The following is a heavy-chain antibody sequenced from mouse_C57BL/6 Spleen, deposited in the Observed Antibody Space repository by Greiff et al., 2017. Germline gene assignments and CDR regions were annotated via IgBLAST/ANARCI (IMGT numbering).Heavy chain of an antibody. Sequence: VQLQQSGPELVKPGASVKMSCKASGYTSTDYNMHWVKQSHGKSLEWIGYINPNNGGTSYNQKFKGKATLTVNKSSSTAYMELRSLTSEDSAVYYCARTLYSNYFDYWGQGTTLTVSS. CDR1: GYTSTDYN. CDR2: INPNNGGT. CDR3: ARTLYSNYFDY. V-gene: IGHV1-22*01. D-gene: IGHD2-5*01. J-gene: IGHJ2*01.